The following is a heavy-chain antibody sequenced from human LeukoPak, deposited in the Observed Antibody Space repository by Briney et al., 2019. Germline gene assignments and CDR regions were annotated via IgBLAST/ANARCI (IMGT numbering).Heavy chain of an antibody. J-gene: IGHJ4*02. CDR2: IYYSGST. CDR3: ARADVDTAMVAFDY. CDR1: GGSISSGGYY. Sequence: SETLSLTCTVSGGSISSGGYYWSWIRQHPGKGLEWIGYIYYSGSTYYNPSLKSRVTISVDTSKNQYSLKLSSVTAADTAVYYCARADVDTAMVAFDYWGQGTLVTVSS. V-gene: IGHV4-31*03. D-gene: IGHD5-18*01.